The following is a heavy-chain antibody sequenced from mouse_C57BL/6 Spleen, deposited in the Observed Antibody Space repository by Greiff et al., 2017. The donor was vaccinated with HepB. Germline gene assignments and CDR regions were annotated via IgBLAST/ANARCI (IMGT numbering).Heavy chain of an antibody. V-gene: IGHV1-82*01. CDR1: GYAFSSSW. J-gene: IGHJ2*01. Sequence: QVQLQQSGPELVKPGASVKISCKASGYAFSSSWMNWVKQRPGKGLEWIGRIYPGDGDTNYNGKFKGKATLTADKSSSTAYMQLSSLTSEDSAVYFCARGFWYYFDYWGQGTTLTVSS. CDR3: ARGFWYYFDY. CDR2: IYPGDGDT.